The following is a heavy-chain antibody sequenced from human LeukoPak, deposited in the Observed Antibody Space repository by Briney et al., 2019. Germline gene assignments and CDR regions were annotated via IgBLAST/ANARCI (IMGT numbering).Heavy chain of an antibody. D-gene: IGHD6-6*01. CDR2: ISSSSSYI. V-gene: IGHV3-21*01. CDR1: GFTFSSYS. Sequence: GGSLRLSCAASGFTFSSYSMNWVRQAPGKGLEWVSSISSSSSYIYYADSVKGRFTISRDNAKNSLYLQMNSLRAEDTAVYYCARDHIAARPGDDYWGQGTLVTVSS. CDR3: ARDHIAARPGDDY. J-gene: IGHJ4*02.